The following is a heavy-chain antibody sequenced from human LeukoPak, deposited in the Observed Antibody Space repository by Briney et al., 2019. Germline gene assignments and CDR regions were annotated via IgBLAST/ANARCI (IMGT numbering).Heavy chain of an antibody. D-gene: IGHD5-18*01. J-gene: IGHJ4*02. Sequence: PGRSLRLSCAASGFTFSSYGMHWVRQAPGKGLEWVAVIWYDGSNKYYADSVKGRFTISRDNSKNTLYLQMNSLRAEDTAVCYCAKGSDTAPDYWGQGTLVTVSS. CDR2: IWYDGSNK. CDR1: GFTFSSYG. V-gene: IGHV3-33*06. CDR3: AKGSDTAPDY.